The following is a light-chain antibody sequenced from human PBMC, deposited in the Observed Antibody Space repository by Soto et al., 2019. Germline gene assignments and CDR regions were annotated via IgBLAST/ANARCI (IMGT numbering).Light chain of an antibody. J-gene: IGKJ2*01. CDR2: AAS. CDR3: KQLFSSPYT. Sequence: IQLTQSPSCLSASVGDRVTITCRASQGISNYLAWYQQKPGKTPKVLIYAASTLQNGVPSRFSGGRSGTEFTLTISSLQPEDFATYYSKQLFSSPYTFGQGPKVEI. CDR1: QGISNY. V-gene: IGKV1-9*01.